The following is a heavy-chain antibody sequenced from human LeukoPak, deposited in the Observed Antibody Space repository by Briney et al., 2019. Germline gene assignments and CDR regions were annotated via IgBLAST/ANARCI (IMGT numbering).Heavy chain of an antibody. CDR1: GGSISSSSYY. Sequence: PSETLSLTCTVSGGSISSSSYYWGWIRQPPGKGLEWIGSIYYSGSTYYNPSLKSRVTISVDTSKNQCSLKLSSVTAADTAVYYCARPYSSSSSWFDPWGQGTLVTVSS. J-gene: IGHJ5*02. V-gene: IGHV4-39*01. CDR3: ARPYSSSSSWFDP. CDR2: IYYSGST. D-gene: IGHD6-6*01.